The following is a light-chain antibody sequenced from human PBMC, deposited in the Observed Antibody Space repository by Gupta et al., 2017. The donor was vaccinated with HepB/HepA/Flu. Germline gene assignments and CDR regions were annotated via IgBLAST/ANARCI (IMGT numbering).Light chain of an antibody. J-gene: IGKJ4*01. CDR3: LQVKSLPVT. CDR1: QGISSW. CDR2: AAS. Sequence: TCRASQGISSWLAWYQQKPGKAPKVLIFAASTLQSGVPSRFSGSGSGTDFTLTISSLQPEDFATYYCLQVKSLPVTFGGGTKVGIK. V-gene: IGKV1-12*01.